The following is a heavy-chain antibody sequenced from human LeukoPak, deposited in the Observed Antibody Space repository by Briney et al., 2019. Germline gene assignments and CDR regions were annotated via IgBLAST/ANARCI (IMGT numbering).Heavy chain of an antibody. CDR3: AGDLISGSGSLGY. D-gene: IGHD3-10*01. J-gene: IGHJ4*02. Sequence: KPGGSLRLSCAAPGFTFSSYWMHWVRQAPGKGLVWVARINTNGSPTQYADSVKGRFTISRDNAKTTLYLQMNSLRDEDTAVYYCAGDLISGSGSLGYWGQGTLVTVSS. V-gene: IGHV3-74*01. CDR2: INTNGSPT. CDR1: GFTFSSYW.